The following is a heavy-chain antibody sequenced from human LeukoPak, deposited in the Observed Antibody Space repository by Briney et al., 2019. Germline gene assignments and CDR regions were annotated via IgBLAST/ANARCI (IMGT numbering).Heavy chain of an antibody. Sequence: PGRSLRLSCAASEFTFISYAVHWVRQAPGKGLEWVALISYDGSNKYYADSVKGRFTISRDNSKNTVYLQMKSLRTEDTAMYYCVRERAYSGYDSREYNYFDYWGQGTLVTVSS. CDR1: EFTFISYA. J-gene: IGHJ4*02. CDR3: VRERAYSGYDSREYNYFDY. V-gene: IGHV3-30*04. CDR2: ISYDGSNK. D-gene: IGHD5-12*01.